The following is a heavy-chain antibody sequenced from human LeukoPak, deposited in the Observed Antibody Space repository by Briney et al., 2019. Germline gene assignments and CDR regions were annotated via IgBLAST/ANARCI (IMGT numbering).Heavy chain of an antibody. CDR1: GYTFTSYG. CDR3: ARSVGRIAAAGSDY. Sequence: ASVKVSCKASGYTFTSYGISWVRQAPGQGLEWMGWISAYNGNTNYAQKLQGRVTMTTDTSTSTAYMELRSLRSDDTDVYYCARSVGRIAAAGSDYWGQGTLVTVSS. J-gene: IGHJ4*02. D-gene: IGHD6-13*01. V-gene: IGHV1-18*01. CDR2: ISAYNGNT.